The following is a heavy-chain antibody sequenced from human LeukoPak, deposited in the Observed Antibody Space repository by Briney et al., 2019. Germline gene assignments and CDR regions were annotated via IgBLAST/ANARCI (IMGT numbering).Heavy chain of an antibody. CDR3: AKGRSQIDGVYYYGMDV. Sequence: GGSLRLSCAASGFTFSSYAMSWVRQAPGKGLEWVSAISGSGGSTYYADSVKGRFTISRDNSKNTPYLQMNSLRAEDTAVYYCAKGRSQIDGVYYYGMDVWGQGTTVTVSS. CDR1: GFTFSSYA. CDR2: ISGSGGST. V-gene: IGHV3-23*01. D-gene: IGHD2-21*01. J-gene: IGHJ6*02.